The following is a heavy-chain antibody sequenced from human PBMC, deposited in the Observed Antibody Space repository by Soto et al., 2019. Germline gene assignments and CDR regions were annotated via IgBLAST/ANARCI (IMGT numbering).Heavy chain of an antibody. CDR1: GYTFTSNS. CDR2: INVYNGNT. J-gene: IGHJ4*02. V-gene: IGHV1-18*04. D-gene: IGHD6-19*01. Sequence: ASVKVSCKASGYTFTSNSIGWVRQAPGQGLEWMGWINVYNGNTKYAQQLQGRVTLTTDTSTSTAYMDWRSLRSDDTAVYYCARISSSRRGWRPDYCGQGTLVTVSS. CDR3: ARISSSRRGWRPDY.